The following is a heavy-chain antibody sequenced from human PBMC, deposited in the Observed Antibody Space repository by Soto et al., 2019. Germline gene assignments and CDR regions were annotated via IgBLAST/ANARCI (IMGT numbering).Heavy chain of an antibody. CDR2: IYYTGST. J-gene: IGHJ5*02. V-gene: IGHV4-59*01. CDR1: GGSISNYY. CDR3: ARSGSGSQNWFDP. Sequence: SETLSLTCTVSGGSISNYYWSWIRQPPGKGLEWIGYIYYTGSTNYNPSLKSRGTISVDPSKNQFSLKVSSLTAADTAVYYCARSGSGSQNWFDPWGQGTLVTVSS. D-gene: IGHD3-10*01.